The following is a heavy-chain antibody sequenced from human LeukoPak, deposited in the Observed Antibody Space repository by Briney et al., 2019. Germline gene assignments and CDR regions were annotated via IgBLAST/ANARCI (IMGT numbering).Heavy chain of an antibody. J-gene: IGHJ5*02. CDR3: ARHPPGLRYFDP. CDR1: GGSISGYY. V-gene: IGHV4-59*08. D-gene: IGHD3-9*01. CDR2: IDYSGDT. Sequence: SETLSLTCTVSGGSISGYYWSRIRQPPGKALEWIAYIDYSGDTNSNPSLKSRVTISVDTSKNQFSLRLNSVTAADTAFYYCARHPPGLRYFDPWGQGTLVTVSS.